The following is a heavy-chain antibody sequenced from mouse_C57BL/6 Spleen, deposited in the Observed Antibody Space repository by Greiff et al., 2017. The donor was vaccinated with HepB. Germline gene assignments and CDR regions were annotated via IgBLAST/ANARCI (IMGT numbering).Heavy chain of an antibody. V-gene: IGHV5-6*01. CDR3: ARLTTVVAGAMDY. CDR1: GFTFSSYG. Sequence: EVKLMESGGDLVKPGGSLKLSCAASGFTFSSYGMSWVRQTPDKRLEWVATISSGGSYTYYPDSVKGRFTISRDNAKNTLYLQMSSLKSEDTAMYYCARLTTVVAGAMDYWGQGTSVTVSS. CDR2: ISSGGSYT. D-gene: IGHD1-1*01. J-gene: IGHJ4*01.